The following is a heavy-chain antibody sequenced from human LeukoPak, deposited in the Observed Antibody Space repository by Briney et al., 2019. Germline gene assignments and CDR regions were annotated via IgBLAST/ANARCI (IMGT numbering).Heavy chain of an antibody. V-gene: IGHV3-53*05. CDR3: AKETRAARIDY. Sequence: GGSLRLSCTVSGFTVSSNSMSWVRQAPGKGLEWVSFIYSDNTHYSDSVKGRFTISRDNAKNSLYLQMHSLRPEDMALYFCAKETRAARIDYWGQGTLVTVSS. CDR1: GFTVSSNS. CDR2: IYSDNT. J-gene: IGHJ4*02. D-gene: IGHD6-6*01.